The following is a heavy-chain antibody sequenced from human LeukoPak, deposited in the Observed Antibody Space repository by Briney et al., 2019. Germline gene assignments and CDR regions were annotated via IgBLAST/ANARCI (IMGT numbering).Heavy chain of an antibody. D-gene: IGHD5-18*01. J-gene: IGHJ3*02. CDR3: ARGPRIQLWLEEVMGAFDI. CDR2: INHSGST. Sequence: SETLSLTCAVYGGSFSGYYWRWVRQPPGKGLEWIGEINHSGSTNYNPSLKSRVTISVDTSKNQFSLKLSSVTAADTAVYYCARGPRIQLWLEEVMGAFDIWGQGTMVTVSS. CDR1: GGSFSGYY. V-gene: IGHV4-34*01.